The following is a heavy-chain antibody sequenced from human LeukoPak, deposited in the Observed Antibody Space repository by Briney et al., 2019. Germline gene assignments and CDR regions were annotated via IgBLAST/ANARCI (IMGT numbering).Heavy chain of an antibody. J-gene: IGHJ3*02. CDR3: ANSISVAGTYAFNI. CDR1: GFTFSTYW. V-gene: IGHV3-74*01. CDR2: INDDGSTT. Sequence: GGSLRLSCAASGFTFSTYWMHWVRQAPGKGLLWVSFINDDGSTTSYADSVRGRFTISRDNAKNTLYLQMNSLRAEDTAVYYCANSISVAGTYAFNIWGQGTMVTVSS. D-gene: IGHD6-19*01.